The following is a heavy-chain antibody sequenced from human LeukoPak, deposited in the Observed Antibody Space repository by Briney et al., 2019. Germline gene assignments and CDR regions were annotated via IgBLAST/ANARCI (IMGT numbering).Heavy chain of an antibody. CDR3: ARGSKSYGDYIRSRIHYFDY. V-gene: IGHV3-30*19. J-gene: IGHJ4*02. CDR2: ISYDGSNK. CDR1: GFSFSSYG. D-gene: IGHD4-17*01. Sequence: GGSLRLSCAGSGFSFSSYGMHWVRQAPGKGLEWVAVISYDGSNKYYADSVKGRFTISRDNSKNTLYLQMNSLRAEDTAVYYCARGSKSYGDYIRSRIHYFDYWGQGTLVTVSS.